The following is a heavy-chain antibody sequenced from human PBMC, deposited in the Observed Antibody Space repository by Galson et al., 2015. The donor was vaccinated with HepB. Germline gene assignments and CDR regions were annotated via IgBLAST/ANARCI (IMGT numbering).Heavy chain of an antibody. CDR3: ASFLDYYDYVWGSYRSENYFDY. CDR2: ISSSSSYI. CDR1: GFTFSSYS. D-gene: IGHD3-16*02. Sequence: SLRLSCAASGFTFSSYSMNWVRQAPGKGLEWVSSISSSSSYIYYADSVKGRFTISRDNAKNSLYLQMNSLRAEDTAVYYCASFLDYYDYVWGSYRSENYFDYWGQGTLVTVSS. V-gene: IGHV3-21*01. J-gene: IGHJ4*02.